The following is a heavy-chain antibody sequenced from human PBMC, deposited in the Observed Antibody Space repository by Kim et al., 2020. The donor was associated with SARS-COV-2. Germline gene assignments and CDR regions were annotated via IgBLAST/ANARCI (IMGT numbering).Heavy chain of an antibody. CDR1: GGSFSGYY. J-gene: IGHJ4*02. CDR3: ARGLNYGSET. D-gene: IGHD3-10*01. Sequence: SETLSLTCAVYGGSFSGYYWSWIRQPPGKGLEWIGEINHSGSTNYNPSLKSRVTISVDTSKNQFSLKLSSVTAADTAVYYCARGLNYGSETWGQGTLVTV. V-gene: IGHV4-34*01. CDR2: INHSGST.